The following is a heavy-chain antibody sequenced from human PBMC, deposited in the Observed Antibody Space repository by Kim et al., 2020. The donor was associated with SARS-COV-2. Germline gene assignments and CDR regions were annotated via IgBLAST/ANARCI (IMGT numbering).Heavy chain of an antibody. Sequence: AQKFQGRVTITADESTSTAYMELSSLRSEDTAVYYCASPASGFGESKFDYWGQGTLVTVSS. CDR3: ASPASGFGESKFDY. J-gene: IGHJ4*02. V-gene: IGHV1-69*01. D-gene: IGHD3-10*01.